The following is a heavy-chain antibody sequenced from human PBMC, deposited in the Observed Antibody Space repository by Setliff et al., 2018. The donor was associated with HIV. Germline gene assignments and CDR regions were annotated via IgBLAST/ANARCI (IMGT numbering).Heavy chain of an antibody. J-gene: IGHJ3*01. CDR3: AREWLQHTGDDAFDV. Sequence: PSETLSLTCTVSDDSISSYHWSWIRQPPGKGLEWIGYIYYTGTTKYNPSLKSRVTISIDTSKNQFSLKLTSVTAADTAVYYCAREWLQHTGDDAFDVWGQGTMVTVSS. CDR1: DDSISSYH. V-gene: IGHV4-59*01. D-gene: IGHD5-12*01. CDR2: IYYTGTT.